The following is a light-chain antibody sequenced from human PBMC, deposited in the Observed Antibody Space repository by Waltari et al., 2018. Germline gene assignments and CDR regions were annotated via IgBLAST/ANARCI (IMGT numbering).Light chain of an antibody. J-gene: IGLJ2*01. Sequence: QSVLTQPPSASGTPGQRVTISCSGSSSNIGTNYVNWYQQFPGTAPKLLIYRNNQRPSGVPDRFSGSKSGTSASLAISGLRSEDEAEDYCAAWDASHVVFGGGTKLTVL. V-gene: IGLV1-47*01. CDR2: RNN. CDR3: AAWDASHVV. CDR1: SSNIGTNY.